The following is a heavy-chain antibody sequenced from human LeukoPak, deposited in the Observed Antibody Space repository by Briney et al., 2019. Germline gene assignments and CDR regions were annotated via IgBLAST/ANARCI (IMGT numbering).Heavy chain of an antibody. CDR1: GFNFSDYY. Sequence: GGTLRLSCEASGFNFSDYYMTWIRQAPGKGLEWLSYISPNSYSTYYSASVRGRFTISRDNSKNSMYLQMNSLRAEDTALYYCARQKRTFDYWGRGTLVTVSS. CDR3: ARQKRTFDY. V-gene: IGHV3-11*01. CDR2: ISPNSYST. J-gene: IGHJ4*02.